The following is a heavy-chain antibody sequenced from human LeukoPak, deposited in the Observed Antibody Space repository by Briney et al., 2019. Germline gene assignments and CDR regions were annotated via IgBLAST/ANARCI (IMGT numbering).Heavy chain of an antibody. D-gene: IGHD5-18*01. V-gene: IGHV3-23*01. CDR3: AKDQGEQLWFLNGLTFDY. CDR2: INGSGGST. J-gene: IGHJ4*02. Sequence: GGSLRLSCAASGFTFSSFAMRWGRHASVLGLEWVSSINGSGGSTYYADSVKGRFTISRDNSKNTLYLQMNSLRAEDTAVYYCAKDQGEQLWFLNGLTFDYWGQGTLVTVSS. CDR1: GFTFSSFA.